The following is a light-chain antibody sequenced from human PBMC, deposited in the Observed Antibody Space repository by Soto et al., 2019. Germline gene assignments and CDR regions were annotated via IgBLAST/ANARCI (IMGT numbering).Light chain of an antibody. V-gene: IGLV2-23*02. CDR3: GSYADGNTLV. Sequence: QSALTQPASVSGSPGQSITISCTGTSSDVGSYHLVSWFQQHPGKAPKLMIYKVTERPSGVSDRFSGSKSGSTASLTISGLQAEDEADYYCGSYADGNTLVFGGGTKVTVL. CDR1: SSDVGSYHL. J-gene: IGLJ2*01. CDR2: KVT.